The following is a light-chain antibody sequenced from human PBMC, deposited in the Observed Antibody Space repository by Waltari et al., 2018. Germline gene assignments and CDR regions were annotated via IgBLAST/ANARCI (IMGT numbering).Light chain of an antibody. J-gene: IGLJ2*01. V-gene: IGLV2-8*01. CDR2: EVY. CDR1: SRDVGGYNY. CDR3: SADAGRDILV. Sequence: QSALTQPPSASGSPGQSVAISCTGPSRDVGGYNYVSWYQQRPAKAPRLMIYEVYKRPAGAPDGYCGSKSCNTAALTVSGIHAEDEGDYYGSADAGRDILVFDGGTRLTVL.